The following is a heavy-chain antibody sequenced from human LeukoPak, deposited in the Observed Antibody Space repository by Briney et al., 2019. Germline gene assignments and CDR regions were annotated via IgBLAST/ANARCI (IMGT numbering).Heavy chain of an antibody. Sequence: ASVKVSCKVSGSTLAESSIHWLRQAPGKGLEWMGGYDPEEGGIIYAQKFLGRVTMTEDTSTTTAYMEVSSLRSEDTAVYFCAGDRGITITKDFDYWGQGTLVTVSS. J-gene: IGHJ4*02. CDR2: YDPEEGGI. CDR3: AGDRGITITKDFDY. CDR1: GSTLAESS. V-gene: IGHV1-24*01. D-gene: IGHD1-1*01.